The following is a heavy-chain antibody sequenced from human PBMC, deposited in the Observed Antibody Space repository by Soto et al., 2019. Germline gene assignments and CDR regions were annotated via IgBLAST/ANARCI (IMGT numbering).Heavy chain of an antibody. D-gene: IGHD3-10*01. CDR1: GYTFTSYY. Sequence: QVQLVQSGAEVKKPGASVKVSCKASGYTFTSYYMHWVRQAPRQGLEWMGIINPSGGSTSYAKKSQVRGTMTRDTTTSTVYMELSSLRSENTAVYYCARGGQWFGEVHWFDPWGQGTLVTVSS. CDR2: INPSGGST. CDR3: ARGGQWFGEVHWFDP. V-gene: IGHV1-46*01. J-gene: IGHJ5*02.